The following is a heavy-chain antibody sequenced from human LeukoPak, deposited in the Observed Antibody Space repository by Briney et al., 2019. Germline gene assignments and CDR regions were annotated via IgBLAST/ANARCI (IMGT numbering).Heavy chain of an antibody. CDR1: GYTFTGYY. D-gene: IGHD6-19*01. CDR2: INPNSGGT. CDR3: ARVGRQWLVAPRVGFDY. J-gene: IGHJ4*02. V-gene: IGHV1-2*02. Sequence: ASVKVSCKASGYTFTGYYMHWVRQAPGQGLEWMGWINPNSGGTNYAQKFQGRVTMTRDTSISTAYMELSRLRSDDTAVYYCARVGRQWLVAPRVGFDYWGQGTLVTVSS.